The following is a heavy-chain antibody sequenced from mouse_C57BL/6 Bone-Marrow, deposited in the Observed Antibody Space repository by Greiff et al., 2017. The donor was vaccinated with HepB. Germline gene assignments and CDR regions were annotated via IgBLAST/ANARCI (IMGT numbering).Heavy chain of an antibody. CDR1: GYTFTDYY. D-gene: IGHD2-2*01. Sequence: EVQLQQSGPELVKPGASVKISCKASGYTFTDYYMNWVKQSHGKSLEWIGDINPNNGGTSYNQKFKGKATLTVDKSSSTAYMELRSLTSEDSAVYYCARDGYDRYWGQGTSVTVSS. CDR2: INPNNGGT. J-gene: IGHJ4*01. CDR3: ARDGYDRY. V-gene: IGHV1-26*01.